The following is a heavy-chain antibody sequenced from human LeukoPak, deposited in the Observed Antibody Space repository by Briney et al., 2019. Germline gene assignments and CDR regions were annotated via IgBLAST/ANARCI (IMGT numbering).Heavy chain of an antibody. CDR2: IYYSGST. CDR3: ARERRDTAMAYYFDY. V-gene: IGHV4-59*01. CDR1: GVSISSYY. D-gene: IGHD5-18*01. J-gene: IGHJ4*02. Sequence: SETLSLTCTVSGVSISSYYWSWIRQPPGKGLEWIGYIYYSGSTNYNPSLKSRVTISVDTSKNQFSLKLSSVTAADTAVYYCARERRDTAMAYYFDYWGQGTLVTVSS.